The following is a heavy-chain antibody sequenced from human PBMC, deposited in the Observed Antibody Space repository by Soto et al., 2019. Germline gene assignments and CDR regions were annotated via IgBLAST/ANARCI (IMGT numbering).Heavy chain of an antibody. CDR3: ATMYYYDSSGYYFFDY. V-gene: IGHV1-58*01. Sequence: VASVKVSCKASGFTFTSSAVQWVRQARGQRLEWIGWIVVGSGNTNYAQKFQERVTITRDMSTSTAYMELSSLRSEDTAVYYCATMYYYDSSGYYFFDYWGQGTLVTVSS. CDR2: IVVGSGNT. D-gene: IGHD3-22*01. J-gene: IGHJ4*02. CDR1: GFTFTSSA.